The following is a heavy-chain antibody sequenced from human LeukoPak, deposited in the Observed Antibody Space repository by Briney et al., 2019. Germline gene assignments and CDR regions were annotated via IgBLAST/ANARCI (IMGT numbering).Heavy chain of an antibody. CDR2: IPYEGSDK. D-gene: IGHD4-11*01. CDR3: AAMTSVTAGDY. CDR1: GFPFSSYG. V-gene: IGHV3-30*02. J-gene: IGHJ4*02. Sequence: PGGSLRLSCAASGFPFSSYGMHWVRQAPGKGLECVALIPYEGSDKFYADSVKGRFTISRDNSKNTLYLQMNGLRAEDTAVYYGAAMTSVTAGDYWGQGTLVTVSS.